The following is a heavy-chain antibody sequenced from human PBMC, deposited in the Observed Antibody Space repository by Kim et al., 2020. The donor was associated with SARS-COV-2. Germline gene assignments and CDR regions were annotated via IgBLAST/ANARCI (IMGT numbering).Heavy chain of an antibody. J-gene: IGHJ6*02. V-gene: IGHV3-30*18. CDR1: GFTFSSYG. CDR3: AKNPAAEIGGMDV. Sequence: GGSLRLSCAASGFTFSSYGMHWVRQAPGKGLEWVAVISYDGSNKYYADSVKGRFTISRDNSKNTLYLQMNSLRAEDTAVYYCAKNPAAEIGGMDVWGQGT. D-gene: IGHD6-13*01. CDR2: ISYDGSNK.